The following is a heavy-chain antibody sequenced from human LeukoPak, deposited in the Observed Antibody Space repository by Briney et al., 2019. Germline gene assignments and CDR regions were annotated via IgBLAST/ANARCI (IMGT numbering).Heavy chain of an antibody. CDR3: AREVDGYNRGGAFDI. J-gene: IGHJ3*02. Sequence: SETLSLTCTVSGGSISSGSYYWSWIRQPARKGLEWIGRIYTSGSTNYNPSLKSRVTISVDTCKNQFSLKLSSVTAADTAVYYCAREVDGYNRGGAFDIWGQGTMVTVSS. D-gene: IGHD5-24*01. CDR2: IYTSGST. V-gene: IGHV4-61*02. CDR1: GGSISSGSYY.